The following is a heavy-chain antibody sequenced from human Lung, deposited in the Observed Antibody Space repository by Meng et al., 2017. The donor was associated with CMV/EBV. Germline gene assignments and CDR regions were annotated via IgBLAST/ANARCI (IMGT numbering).Heavy chain of an antibody. CDR1: GYTFPGYY. J-gene: IGHJ5*02. CDR3: ARFVDTAMATGWFDP. CDR2: INPNSGGT. V-gene: IGHV1-2*02. Sequence: SGYTFPGYYLPWVRQAPGQGLEWMGWINPNSGGTNYAQKFQGRVTMTRDTSISTAYMELSRLRSDDTAVYYCARFVDTAMATGWFDPWGQGTLVTVSS. D-gene: IGHD5-18*01.